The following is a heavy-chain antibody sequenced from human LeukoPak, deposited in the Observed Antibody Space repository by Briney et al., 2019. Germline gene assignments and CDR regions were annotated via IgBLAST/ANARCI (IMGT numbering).Heavy chain of an antibody. J-gene: IGHJ3*02. CDR3: ARRRIVAGTDAFDI. D-gene: IGHD6-19*01. Sequence: GASVKVSCKASGYTFTSYGISWVRQAPGQGLEWMGWISGYNGNTNYAQELQGRVTMTTDTSTNTAYMELRSLRSDDTAMYYCARRRIVAGTDAFDIWGQGTMVTVSS. CDR2: ISGYNGNT. CDR1: GYTFTSYG. V-gene: IGHV1-18*01.